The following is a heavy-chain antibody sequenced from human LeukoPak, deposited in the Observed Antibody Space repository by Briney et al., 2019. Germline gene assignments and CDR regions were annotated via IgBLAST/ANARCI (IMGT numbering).Heavy chain of an antibody. J-gene: IGHJ3*02. CDR1: GYTFTSYY. Sequence: GASVKVSCKASGYTFTSYYMHWVRQAPGQGLEWMGIINPSGGSTSNAQTFQGRVTMTRDTSTSTGYMELSSLRSADTAVYYCAGAASIAAAGNDAFDIWGQGTMVTVSS. V-gene: IGHV1-46*01. CDR3: AGAASIAAAGNDAFDI. D-gene: IGHD6-13*01. CDR2: INPSGGST.